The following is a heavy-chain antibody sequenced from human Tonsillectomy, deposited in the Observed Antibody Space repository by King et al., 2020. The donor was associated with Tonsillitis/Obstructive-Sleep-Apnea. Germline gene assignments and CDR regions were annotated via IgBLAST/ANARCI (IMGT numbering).Heavy chain of an antibody. D-gene: IGHD2-8*01. CDR2: IYDSGST. CDR1: GGSISSYY. V-gene: IGHV4-59*01. CDR3: ARDMVLEAGGDAFDI. J-gene: IGHJ3*02. Sequence: VQLQESGPGRVKPSETLSLTCTVSGGSISSYYWSWIRPPPGKGLEWIGYIYDSGSTNYNPSLKSRVTIQVDTSKNQFSLKLSSVTAADTAVDYCARDMVLEAGGDAFDIWGQGAMVTVSS.